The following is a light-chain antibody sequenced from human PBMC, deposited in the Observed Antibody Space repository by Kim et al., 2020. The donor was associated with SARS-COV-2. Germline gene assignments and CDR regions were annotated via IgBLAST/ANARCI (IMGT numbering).Light chain of an antibody. CDR1: QGTHDL. J-gene: IGKJ1*01. CDR2: LAS. CDR3: QQCKTWPPGT. Sequence: SPEYGAPLSCSASQGTHDLLAWYHQKPVQAPRLLIYLASTTLPTPPARFSGSGSGTEFTLTISSLQSEDFAIYYCQQCKTWPPGTSGQGTKVDIK. V-gene: IGKV3D-15*01.